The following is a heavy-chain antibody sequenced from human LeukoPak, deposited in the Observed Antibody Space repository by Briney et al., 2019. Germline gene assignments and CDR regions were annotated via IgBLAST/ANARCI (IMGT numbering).Heavy chain of an antibody. D-gene: IGHD1/OR15-1a*01. J-gene: IGHJ4*02. V-gene: IGHV3-53*01. CDR2: IYSGGST. Sequence: PGGSLRLSCAASGFTVSSNYMSWVRQAPGKGLEWVSVIYSGGSTYYADSVKGRFTISRDNSKNTLYLQMNSLRAEDTAVYYCARDDPHWREHDYWGQGTPVTVSS. CDR1: GFTVSSNY. CDR3: ARDDPHWREHDY.